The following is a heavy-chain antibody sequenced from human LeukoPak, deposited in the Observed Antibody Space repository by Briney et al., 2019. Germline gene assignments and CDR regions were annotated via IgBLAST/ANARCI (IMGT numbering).Heavy chain of an antibody. Sequence: ASVKVSCKASGYTFTSYGISWVRQAPGQGLEWMGWISAYNGNTNYAQKLQGRVTMTTDTSTSTAYMELRSLRSDDTAVYYCARDRPSGVVVPAAKGAPFAPGAQEPLVTVPS. V-gene: IGHV1-18*01. CDR3: ARDRPSGVVVPAAKGAPFAP. CDR2: ISAYNGNT. CDR1: GYTFTSYG. D-gene: IGHD2-2*01. J-gene: IGHJ5*02.